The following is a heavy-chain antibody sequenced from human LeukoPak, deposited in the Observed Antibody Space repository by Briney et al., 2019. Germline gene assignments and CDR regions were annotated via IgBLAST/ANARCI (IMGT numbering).Heavy chain of an antibody. CDR1: GGTFSSYA. V-gene: IGHV1-69*06. D-gene: IGHD4-23*01. J-gene: IGHJ4*02. Sequence: SVKVSCKASGGTFSSYAISWVRQAPGQGLEWMGGIILIFGTENPTQNLQGRVTFTAEKSTRTAYLELGSVRSEDKAVYYCAREPTVVESDWVLDYWGQGTLVTVSS. CDR3: AREPTVVESDWVLDY. CDR2: IILIFGTE.